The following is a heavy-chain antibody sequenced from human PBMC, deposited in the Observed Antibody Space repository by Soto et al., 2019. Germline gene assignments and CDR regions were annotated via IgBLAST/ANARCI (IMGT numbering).Heavy chain of an antibody. CDR3: ASSTIFGVVINYFDY. CDR2: IYHSGST. CDR1: GYSISSGYY. V-gene: IGHV4-38-2*02. Sequence: SETLSLTCTVSGYSISSGYYWGWIRQPPGKGLEWIGSIYHSGSTYYNPSLKSRVTISVDTSKNQFSLKLSSVTAADTVVYYCASSTIFGVVINYFDYWGQGTLVTVSS. J-gene: IGHJ4*02. D-gene: IGHD3-3*01.